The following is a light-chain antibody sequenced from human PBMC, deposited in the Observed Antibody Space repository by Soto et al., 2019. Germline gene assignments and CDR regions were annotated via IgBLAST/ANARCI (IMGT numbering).Light chain of an antibody. CDR1: QSVSSY. CDR2: DAS. J-gene: IGKJ1*01. Sequence: IVLTQSPATLSLSPGERATLSCRASQSVSSYLAWYQQKPGQAPRLLIYDASNRATGIPARFIGSGSGTDFTLTIRSLEPEDFAVYYCQQRSNWPTFCQGTKVDIK. CDR3: QQRSNWPT. V-gene: IGKV3-11*01.